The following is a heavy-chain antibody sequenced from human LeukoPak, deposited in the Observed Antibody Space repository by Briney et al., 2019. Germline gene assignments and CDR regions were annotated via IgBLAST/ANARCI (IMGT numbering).Heavy chain of an antibody. CDR1: GYTFTSYG. CDR3: ARDQRRYFDY. V-gene: IGHV1-2*02. Sequence: ASVKVSCKASGYTFTSYGFNWVRQAPGQGLEWMGWINPNSGGTNYAQKFQGRVTMTRDTSISTAYMELSRLRSDDTAVYYCARDQRRYFDYWGQGTLVTVSS. J-gene: IGHJ4*02. CDR2: INPNSGGT.